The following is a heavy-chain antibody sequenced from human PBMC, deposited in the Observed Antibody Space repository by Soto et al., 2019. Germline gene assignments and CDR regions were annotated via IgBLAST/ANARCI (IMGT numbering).Heavy chain of an antibody. CDR2: IYYSGTT. D-gene: IGHD5-12*01. CDR3: ARDESATDAFDI. Sequence: QVQLQESGPGLVKPSQTLSLTGTVSGGSISSGGYDWSWIRQNPGKGLEWIGYIYYSGTTNYNPSHKSRLTISVDTSKNQFSLKLNSMTAADTAVYYCARDESATDAFDIWGQGTMVTVSS. V-gene: IGHV4-31*03. CDR1: GGSISSGGYD. J-gene: IGHJ3*02.